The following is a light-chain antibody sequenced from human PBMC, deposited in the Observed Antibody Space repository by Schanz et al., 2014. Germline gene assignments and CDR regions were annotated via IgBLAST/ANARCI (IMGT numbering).Light chain of an antibody. CDR2: DVN. V-gene: IGLV2-14*03. J-gene: IGLJ2*01. CDR1: SSDVGGYDY. CDR3: SSFTSSSSCL. Sequence: QSALTQPASVSGSPGQSITISCTGTSSDVGGYDYVPWYQQHPGKAPKLMIYDVNNRPSGVSHRFSGSKSGTTASLTISDLQAEDEADYYCSSFTSSSSCLFGGGTKLTVL.